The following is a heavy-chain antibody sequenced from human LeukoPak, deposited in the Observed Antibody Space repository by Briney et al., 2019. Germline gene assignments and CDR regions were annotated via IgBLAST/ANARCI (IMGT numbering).Heavy chain of an antibody. V-gene: IGHV3-30*18. CDR2: ISYDGSNK. CDR3: AKVRNSGYSDFDY. D-gene: IGHD5-12*01. J-gene: IGHJ4*02. Sequence: QPGGSLRLSCAASGFTFSSYGMHWVRQAPGKGLEWVAAISYDGSNKYYADSVKGRFTISRDNSKNTLYLQMNSLRAEDTAVHYCAKVRNSGYSDFDYWGQGTLVTVSS. CDR1: GFTFSSYG.